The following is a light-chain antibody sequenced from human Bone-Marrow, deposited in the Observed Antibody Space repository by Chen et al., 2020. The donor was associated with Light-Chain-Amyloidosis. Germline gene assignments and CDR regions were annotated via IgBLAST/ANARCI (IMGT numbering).Light chain of an antibody. V-gene: IGKV3-11*01. Sequence: EIVLTQYPATLSLSPGERATLSCRASQSVGPNLAWYQQKPGQAPRLLIYAVSDRATGIPARFRGSGSGTDFTLTISSLEPADFAVYYCQQRSNWPPSITFGQGTRLDIK. J-gene: IGKJ5*01. CDR2: AVS. CDR1: QSVGPN. CDR3: QQRSNWPPSIT.